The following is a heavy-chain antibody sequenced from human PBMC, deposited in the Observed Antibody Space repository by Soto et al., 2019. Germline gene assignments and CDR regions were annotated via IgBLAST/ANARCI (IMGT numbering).Heavy chain of an antibody. Sequence: HPGGSLRLSCAASGFTFSSYAMHWVRQAPGKGLEYVSAISSNGGSTYYANSVKGRFTISRDNSKNTLYLQMDSLRAEDTAVYYCAKDDCSSTSCYAGGNNWFDPWGQGTLVTVSS. V-gene: IGHV3-64*01. CDR1: GFTFSSYA. J-gene: IGHJ5*02. CDR3: AKDDCSSTSCYAGGNNWFDP. CDR2: ISSNGGST. D-gene: IGHD2-2*01.